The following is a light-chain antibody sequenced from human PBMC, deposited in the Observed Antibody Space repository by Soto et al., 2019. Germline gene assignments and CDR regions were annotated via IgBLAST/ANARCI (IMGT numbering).Light chain of an antibody. V-gene: IGKV3-20*01. CDR3: QHFDSSSLT. CDR2: AAS. CDR1: QSVSSGF. Sequence: IVLTQSPGTLSLSPGERATLSCRTSQSVSSGFLVWYQQKPGQAPRLLIYAASNRATGIPDRFSGGGSGTDFTLTISRMEPEDFAVYYCQHFDSSSLTFGGGTTVEIK. J-gene: IGKJ4*01.